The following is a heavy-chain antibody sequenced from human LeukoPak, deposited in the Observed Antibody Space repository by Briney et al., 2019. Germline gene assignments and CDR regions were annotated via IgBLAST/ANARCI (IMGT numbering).Heavy chain of an antibody. Sequence: SETLSLTCTVSGGAISSYYWSWIRQPPGKGLEWIGYIYYSGSTNYNPSLKSRVTISVDTSKNQFSLKLSSVTAADTAVYYCARVVVTTDYYYYYMDVWGKGTTVTISS. J-gene: IGHJ6*03. V-gene: IGHV4-59*01. CDR2: IYYSGST. CDR1: GGAISSYY. D-gene: IGHD5-12*01. CDR3: ARVVVTTDYYYYYMDV.